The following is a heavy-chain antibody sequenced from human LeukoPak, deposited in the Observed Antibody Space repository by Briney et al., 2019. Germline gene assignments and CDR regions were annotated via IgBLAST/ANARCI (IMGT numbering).Heavy chain of an antibody. V-gene: IGHV3-48*01. CDR1: GFTFSSYS. Sequence: PGGSLRLSCAASGFTFSSYSMNWVRQAPGKGLEWVSYISSSSSTIYYADSVKGRFTISRDNAKNSLYLQMNSLRAEDTAVYYCARVVLVGATYDAFDIWGQGTMVTVSS. CDR2: ISSSSSTI. J-gene: IGHJ3*02. D-gene: IGHD1-26*01. CDR3: ARVVLVGATYDAFDI.